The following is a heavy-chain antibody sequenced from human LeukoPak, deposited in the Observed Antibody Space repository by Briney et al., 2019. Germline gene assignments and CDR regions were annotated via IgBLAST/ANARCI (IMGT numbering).Heavy chain of an antibody. D-gene: IGHD2-2*01. CDR3: ARGVVPAAPTLFAY. CDR1: GGSVSSYY. J-gene: IGHJ4*02. Sequence: SETLSLTCTVSGGSVSSYYWSWIRQPPGKGLEWTGYIYYSGSTNYNPSLKSRVTISVDTSKNQFSLKLSSVTAADTAVYYCARGVVPAAPTLFAYWGQGPLVTVSS. V-gene: IGHV4-59*02. CDR2: IYYSGST.